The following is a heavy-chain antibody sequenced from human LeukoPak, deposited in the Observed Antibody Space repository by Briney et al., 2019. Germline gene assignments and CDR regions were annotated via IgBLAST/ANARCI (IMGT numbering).Heavy chain of an antibody. V-gene: IGHV3-30*18. J-gene: IGHJ5*02. Sequence: GGSLRLSCAASGFTFSSYGMHWVRQAPGKGLELVAVISYDGSNKYYADSVKGRFTISRDNSKNTLYLQMNSLRAEDTAVYYCAKDSIAVAGTNWFDPWGQGTLVTVSS. D-gene: IGHD6-19*01. CDR3: AKDSIAVAGTNWFDP. CDR1: GFTFSSYG. CDR2: ISYDGSNK.